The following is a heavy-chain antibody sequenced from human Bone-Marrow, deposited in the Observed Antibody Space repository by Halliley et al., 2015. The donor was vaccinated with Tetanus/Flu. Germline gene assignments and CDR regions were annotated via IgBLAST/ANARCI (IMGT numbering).Heavy chain of an antibody. CDR2: IYYSGST. J-gene: IGHJ6*02. CDR3: ARGLGMDV. V-gene: IGHV4-39*01. CDR1: GGSLSSGSYY. Sequence: TLSLTCTVSGGSLSSGSYYWGWIRQPPGKGLEWIGGIYYSGSTYYNPSLKSRVTISIDTSKNQFSLKLSSVTAADRAVYYCARGLGMDVWGQGTTVTVSS.